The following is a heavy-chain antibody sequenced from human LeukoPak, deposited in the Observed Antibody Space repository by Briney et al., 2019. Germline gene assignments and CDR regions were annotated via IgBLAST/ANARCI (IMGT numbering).Heavy chain of an antibody. CDR2: IIPIFGIA. CDR1: GGTFSSYA. Sequence: GASVKVSCKASGGTFSSYAISWVRQAPGQGLEWMGGIIPIFGIANYAQKFQGRVTITADKSTSTAYMELSSLRSEDTAVYYCASTTVVTPGTLDYWGQGTLVTVSS. J-gene: IGHJ4*02. V-gene: IGHV1-69*10. D-gene: IGHD4-23*01. CDR3: ASTTVVTPGTLDY.